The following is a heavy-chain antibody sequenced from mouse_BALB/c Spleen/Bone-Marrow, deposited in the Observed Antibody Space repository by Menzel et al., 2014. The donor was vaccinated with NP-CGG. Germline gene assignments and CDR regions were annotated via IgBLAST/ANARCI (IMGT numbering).Heavy chain of an antibody. CDR1: GFTFTDYY. V-gene: IGHV7-3*02. J-gene: IGHJ3*01. CDR3: ARDTGNYVRFAY. CDR2: IRNKANGYTT. D-gene: IGHD2-1*01. Sequence: EVKLMESGGGLVQPGGSLRLSCATSGFTFTDYYMSWVRQPPGKALEWLGFIRNKANGYTTEYSASVKGRFTISRDNSQSILYLQMNTPRAEDSATYYCARDTGNYVRFAYWGQGTLVTVSA.